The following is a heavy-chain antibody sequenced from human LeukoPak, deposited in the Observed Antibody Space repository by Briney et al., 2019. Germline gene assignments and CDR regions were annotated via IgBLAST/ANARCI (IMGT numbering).Heavy chain of an antibody. J-gene: IGHJ4*02. D-gene: IGHD5-12*01. CDR2: LHPDGSER. CDR1: GFSFTGYW. V-gene: IGHV3-7*01. CDR3: ARGGYSFDY. Sequence: GGSLGLSCAASGFSFTGYWMAWVRQAPGKGLEWVARLHPDGSERNYVSSVEGRFTVFGDNAKSSLFLQMHSLRVEDTAVYYCARGGYSFDYLGQGTLVTVSS.